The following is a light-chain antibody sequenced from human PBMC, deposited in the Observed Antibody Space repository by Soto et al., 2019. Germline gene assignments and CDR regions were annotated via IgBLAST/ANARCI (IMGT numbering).Light chain of an antibody. CDR1: QSVFNNH. CDR3: QQYGSSRWT. V-gene: IGKV3-20*01. J-gene: IGKJ1*01. Sequence: DMVLTQSPGTLSLSPGERATLSCRASQSVFNNHIGWYQQKPGQAPRLLIYGASSRATGIPDRFSGSGSGTDFTLTISRLEPEDFAVYYCQQYGSSRWTFGQGTKVDIK. CDR2: GAS.